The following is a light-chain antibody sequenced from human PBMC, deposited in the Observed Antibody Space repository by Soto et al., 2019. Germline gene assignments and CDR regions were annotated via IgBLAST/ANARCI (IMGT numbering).Light chain of an antibody. CDR3: SSYRDSSILYV. CDR2: EVS. J-gene: IGLJ1*01. CDR1: TSDVGGYNY. Sequence: SVLTQPASVSGSPEQSIAISCTGTTSDVGGYNYVSWYQQHPGKAPKVILYEVSNRPSGVSDRFSGTKSGNTASLTISGLQAEDEADYYCSSYRDSSILYVFGTGTKVTVL. V-gene: IGLV2-14*01.